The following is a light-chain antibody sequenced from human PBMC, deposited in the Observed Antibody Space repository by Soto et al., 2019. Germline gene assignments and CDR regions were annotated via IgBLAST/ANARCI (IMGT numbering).Light chain of an antibody. CDR1: RGHSSYA. Sequence: QSMLTQSPSASASLGASVKLTCTLSRGHSSYAIAWHQQQPEKGPRYLMKLNSDGSHSKGDGIPDRFSGSSSGAERYLTISSLQSEDEADYYCQTWGTGIHVVFGGGTKLTVL. CDR3: QTWGTGIHVV. J-gene: IGLJ2*01. CDR2: LNSDGSH. V-gene: IGLV4-69*01.